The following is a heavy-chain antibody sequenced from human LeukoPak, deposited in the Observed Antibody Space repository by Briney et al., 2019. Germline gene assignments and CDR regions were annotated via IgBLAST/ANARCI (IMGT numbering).Heavy chain of an antibody. J-gene: IGHJ5*01. CDR2: ISQHGSAK. CDR1: GYSFTSYW. Sequence: GESLKISCKGSGYSFTSYWMSWVRQVPGKGLEWVANISQHGSAKYYVDSVKGRFTISRDNAKNPLFLQMDSLRAEDTAVYYCATDSGWYDFWGREPWSPSPQ. V-gene: IGHV3-7*05. CDR3: ATDSGWYDF. D-gene: IGHD1-26*01.